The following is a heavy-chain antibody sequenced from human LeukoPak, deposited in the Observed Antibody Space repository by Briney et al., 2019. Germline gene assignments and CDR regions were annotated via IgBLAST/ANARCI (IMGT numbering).Heavy chain of an antibody. V-gene: IGHV4-59*08. D-gene: IGHD6-6*01. CDR3: ARRSHSSSGDYFDY. J-gene: IGHJ4*02. CDR2: IYYSGST. CDR1: GGSISSYY. Sequence: SETLSLTCTVSGGSISSYYWSWIRQPPGKGLEWIGYIYYSGSTNYNPSLKSRVTISVDTSKNQFSLKLSSVTAADTAVYYCARRSHSSSGDYFDYWGQGTLVTVSS.